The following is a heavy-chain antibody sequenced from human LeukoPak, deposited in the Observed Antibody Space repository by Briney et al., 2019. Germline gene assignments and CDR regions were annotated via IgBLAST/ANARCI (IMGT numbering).Heavy chain of an antibody. CDR1: GGSISSSSYY. Sequence: SSETLSLTCTVSGGSISSSSYYWGWIRQPPGKGLEWIGSIYYSGSTYYNPSLKSRVTISVDTSKNQFSLKLSSVTAADTAVYYCARDLRGWYYFDYWGQGTLVTVSS. J-gene: IGHJ4*02. V-gene: IGHV4-39*07. D-gene: IGHD6-19*01. CDR2: IYYSGST. CDR3: ARDLRGWYYFDY.